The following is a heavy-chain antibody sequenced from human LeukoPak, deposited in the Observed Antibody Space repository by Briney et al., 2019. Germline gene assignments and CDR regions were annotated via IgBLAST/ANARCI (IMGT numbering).Heavy chain of an antibody. D-gene: IGHD2-15*01. J-gene: IGHJ5*02. V-gene: IGHV4-34*01. CDR2: INHSGST. CDR1: GGSFSGYY. Sequence: SETLSLTCAVYGGSFSGYYWSWIRQPPGKGLEWIGEINHSGSTNYNPSLKSRVTISVDTSKNQFSLNLTSVTAADTAVYYCARAGGYCSGSGCYYWFDPWGQGTLVTVSP. CDR3: ARAGGYCSGSGCYYWFDP.